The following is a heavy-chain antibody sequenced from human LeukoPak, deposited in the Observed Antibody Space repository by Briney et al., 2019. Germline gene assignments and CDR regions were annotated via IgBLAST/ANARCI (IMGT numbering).Heavy chain of an antibody. CDR2: ISGSGGST. CDR1: GFTFSSYA. V-gene: IGHV3-23*01. CDR3: AKDRGDSGYV. Sequence: GGSLRLSCAATGFTFSSYAMSWIRQAPGKRLEWVSAISGSGGSTYYAGSVKGRFTISRDNSKNTLYLQMNSLRAEDTAVYYCAKDRGDSGYVWGQGTLVTVSS. D-gene: IGHD5-12*01. J-gene: IGHJ4*02.